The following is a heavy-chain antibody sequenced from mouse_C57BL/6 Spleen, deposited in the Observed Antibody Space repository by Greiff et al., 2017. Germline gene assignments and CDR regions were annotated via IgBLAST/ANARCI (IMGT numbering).Heavy chain of an antibody. Sequence: QVQLKESGPGLVQPSQSLSITCTVSGFSLTSYGVHWVRQPPGKGLEWLGVIWSGGSTDYNAAFISRLSISKDNSKSQVFFKMNSLQADDTAIYYCAQYYGSGYFDVWGTGTTVTVSS. CDR2: IWSGGST. CDR3: AQYYGSGYFDV. J-gene: IGHJ1*03. V-gene: IGHV2-4*01. D-gene: IGHD1-1*01. CDR1: GFSLTSYG.